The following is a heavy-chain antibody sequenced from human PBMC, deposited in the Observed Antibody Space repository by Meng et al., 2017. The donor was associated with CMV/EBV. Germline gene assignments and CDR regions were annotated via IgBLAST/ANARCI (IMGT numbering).Heavy chain of an antibody. CDR2: IYSGGST. CDR1: GFTVSSNY. J-gene: IGHJ6*02. V-gene: IGHV3-53*01. Sequence: ETLSLTCAASGFTVSSNYMSWVRQAPGNGLEWVSVIYSGGSTYYADSVKGRFTISRDNSKNTLYLQMNSLRAEDTAVYYCARGYCSSTSCTNYYYYYYGMDVWGQGTTVTVSS. D-gene: IGHD2-2*01. CDR3: ARGYCSSTSCTNYYYYYYGMDV.